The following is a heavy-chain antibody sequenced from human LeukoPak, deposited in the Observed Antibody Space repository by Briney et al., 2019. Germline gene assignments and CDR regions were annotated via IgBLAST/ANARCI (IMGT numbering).Heavy chain of an antibody. V-gene: IGHV1-24*01. Sequence: ASVKVSCKVSGYTLTELSMHWVRQAPGKGLEWMGGFDPEDGETIYAQKFQGRVTMTEDTSTDTAYMELSSLRSEDTAVYYCARTIKRLRYFDWSKGYYGMDVWGQGTTVTVSS. CDR3: ARTIKRLRYFDWSKGYYGMDV. CDR1: GYTLTELS. CDR2: FDPEDGET. J-gene: IGHJ6*02. D-gene: IGHD3-9*01.